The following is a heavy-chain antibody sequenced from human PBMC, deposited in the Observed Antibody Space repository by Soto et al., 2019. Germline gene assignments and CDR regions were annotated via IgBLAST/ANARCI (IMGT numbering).Heavy chain of an antibody. D-gene: IGHD3-22*01. V-gene: IGHV2-26*01. J-gene: IGHJ4*02. CDR1: GFSLSNPRMG. Sequence: SGPTLVNPTETLTLTCTVSGFSLSNPRMGVSWIGQPPGKALEWLAHIFSNDEKSYSTSLKSRLTISRDTSKSQVVLTMTNMDPVDTATYYCARIQRISMIVVSKPYFDYWGQGALVTVSS. CDR2: IFSNDEK. CDR3: ARIQRISMIVVSKPYFDY.